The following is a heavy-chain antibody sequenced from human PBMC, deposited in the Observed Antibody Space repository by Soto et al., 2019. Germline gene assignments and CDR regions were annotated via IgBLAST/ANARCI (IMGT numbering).Heavy chain of an antibody. CDR3: FHSSIAARPAEY. V-gene: IGHV5-10-1*01. CDR1: GYSXTSYW. Sequence: PGESLKIYCKGSGYSXTSYWISWVRQMPGKGLEWMGRIDPSDSYTNYSPSFQGHVTISADKSISTAYLQWSSLKASDTAMYYCFHSSIAARPAEYWGQGTLVTVSS. J-gene: IGHJ4*02. CDR2: IDPSDSYT. D-gene: IGHD6-6*01.